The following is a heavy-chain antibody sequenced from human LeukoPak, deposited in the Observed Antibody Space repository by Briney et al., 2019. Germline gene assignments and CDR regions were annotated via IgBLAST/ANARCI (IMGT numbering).Heavy chain of an antibody. CDR3: ATITGSPDY. CDR2: ISHDGENK. Sequence: GGSLTLSCAASGFTINKYGIHWVRQAPGKGLEWVALISHDGENKFYADSVKGRFTISRDNSKNTVYLQMGSLTTEDTSLYYCATITGSPDYWGQGSLVTVSS. D-gene: IGHD1-20*01. CDR1: GFTINKYG. V-gene: IGHV3-30*02. J-gene: IGHJ4*02.